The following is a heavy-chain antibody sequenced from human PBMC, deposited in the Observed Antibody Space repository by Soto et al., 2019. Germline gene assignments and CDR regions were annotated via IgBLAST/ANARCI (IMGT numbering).Heavy chain of an antibody. J-gene: IGHJ5*02. Sequence: SQTLSLTCTVSGGSISSGGYYWSWIRQHPGKGLEWIGYIYYSGSTYYNPSLKSRVTISVDTSKNQFSLKLSSVTAADTAVYYCATYDSSDYYSGSPIGWFDAWGQGTLVTV. CDR3: ATYDSSDYYSGSPIGWFDA. V-gene: IGHV4-31*03. CDR1: GGSISSGGYY. CDR2: IYYSGST. D-gene: IGHD3-22*01.